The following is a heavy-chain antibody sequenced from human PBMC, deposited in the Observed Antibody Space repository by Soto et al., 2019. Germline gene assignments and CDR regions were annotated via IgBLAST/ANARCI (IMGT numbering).Heavy chain of an antibody. CDR3: AKSRDAYNFYFYYGMDV. CDR1: VFTFSNYG. J-gene: IGHJ6*01. CDR2: ILYDGSNK. D-gene: IGHD2-2*01. V-gene: IGHV3-30*18. Sequence: WGSLLVSCASSVFTFSNYGMHWVRQTPGRGLEWVALILYDGSNKYYADSVKGRFTISRDNSKNTLYLQVRSLRAEDTAVYYCAKSRDAYNFYFYYGMDVWGQGTTVTVSS.